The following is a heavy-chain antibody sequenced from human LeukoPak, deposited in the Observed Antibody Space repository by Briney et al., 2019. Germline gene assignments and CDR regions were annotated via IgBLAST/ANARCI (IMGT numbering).Heavy chain of an antibody. V-gene: IGHV3-30*02. J-gene: IGHJ4*02. CDR2: ISYDGSNK. D-gene: IGHD3-10*01. CDR3: AKDQSDYYGSGSYLGFDY. CDR1: GFTFSGYG. Sequence: GGSLRLSCAVSGFTFSGYGMHWVRQAPGKGLEWVTFISYDGSNKYSADSVKGRFTISRDNSKNTLYLQMNSLRPEDTAVYFCAKDQSDYYGSGSYLGFDYWGQGTLVTVSS.